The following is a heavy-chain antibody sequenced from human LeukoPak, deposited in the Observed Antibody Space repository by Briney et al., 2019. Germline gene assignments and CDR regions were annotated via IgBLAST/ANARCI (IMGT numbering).Heavy chain of an antibody. D-gene: IGHD4/OR15-4a*01. CDR1: GFTFSSYW. J-gene: IGHJ4*02. V-gene: IGHV3-7*01. CDR2: IKQDGSEK. CDR3: ARDSIRVTLGYYFDY. Sequence: PGGSLRLSCAASGFTFSSYWMSWVRQAPGKGLEWVANIKQDGSEKYYVDSVKGRFTISRDNAKNSLYLQMNSLRAEDTAVYYCARDSIRVTLGYYFDYWGQGTLVTVSS.